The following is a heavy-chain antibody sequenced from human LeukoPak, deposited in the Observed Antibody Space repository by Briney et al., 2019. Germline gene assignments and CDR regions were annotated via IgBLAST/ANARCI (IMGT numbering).Heavy chain of an antibody. CDR1: GGSISSGDYY. D-gene: IGHD3-22*01. CDR3: ARVRDYYDSSGYKERLVDY. V-gene: IGHV4-30-4*08. J-gene: IGHJ4*02. CDR2: IYYSGST. Sequence: PSQTLSLTCTVSGGSISSGDYYWSWIRQPPGKGLEWIGYIYYSGSTYYNPSLKSRVTISVDTSKNQFSLKLSSVTAADTAVYYCARVRDYYDSSGYKERLVDYWGQGTLVTVS.